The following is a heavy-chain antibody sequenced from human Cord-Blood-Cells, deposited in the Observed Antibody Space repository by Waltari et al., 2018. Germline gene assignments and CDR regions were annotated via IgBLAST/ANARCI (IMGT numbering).Heavy chain of an antibody. CDR1: GGSFSGYY. J-gene: IGHJ5*02. V-gene: IGHV4-34*01. D-gene: IGHD2-2*01. CDR2: INHSGST. Sequence: QVQLQQWGAGLLKPSETLSLTCAVYGGSFSGYYWSWIRKPPGKGLEWIGEINHSGSTNYNPSLKSRVTISVDTSKNQFSLKLSSVTAADTAVYYCARAYCSSTSCYDWFDPWGQGTLVTVSS. CDR3: ARAYCSSTSCYDWFDP.